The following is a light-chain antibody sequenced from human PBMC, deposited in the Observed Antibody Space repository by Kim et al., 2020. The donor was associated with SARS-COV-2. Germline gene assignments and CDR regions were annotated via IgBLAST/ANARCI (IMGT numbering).Light chain of an antibody. J-gene: IGKJ1*01. Sequence: ASVGDRVTITCRASQSSSSYLNWYQQKPGKAPKLLIYAASSLQSGVPSRFSGSGSGTDFTLTMSSLQPEDFATYYCQQSYSTPWTFGQGTQVDIK. CDR1: QSSSSY. CDR3: QQSYSTPWT. CDR2: AAS. V-gene: IGKV1-39*01.